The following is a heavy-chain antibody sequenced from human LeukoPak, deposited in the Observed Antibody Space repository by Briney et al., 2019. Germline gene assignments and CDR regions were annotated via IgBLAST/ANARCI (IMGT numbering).Heavy chain of an antibody. J-gene: IGHJ4*02. CDR3: ASFSLTPHSSSWFSFDY. D-gene: IGHD6-13*01. Sequence: PGGSLRLSCAASGFTFSNYGMHWVRQAPGKGLEWVAVISYDGNYKYYADSMKGRFTISRDSSKNTLALQMTSLRAEDTAVYYCASFSLTPHSSSWFSFDYWGQGTLITVSS. CDR1: GFTFSNYG. V-gene: IGHV3-30*03. CDR2: ISYDGNYK.